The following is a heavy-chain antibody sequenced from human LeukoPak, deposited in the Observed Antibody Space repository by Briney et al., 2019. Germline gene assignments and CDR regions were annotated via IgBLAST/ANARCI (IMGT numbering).Heavy chain of an antibody. D-gene: IGHD3-22*01. V-gene: IGHV4-39*07. CDR2: IYYSGSA. CDR1: GASISSSTSY. J-gene: IGHJ5*02. Sequence: TSETLSLTCTVSGASISSSTSYWGWIRQPPGKGLEWIGTIYYSGSAYYNPSLRTRVTISVDTSKNQLSLKLSSVTAADTAVYYCAREPGFDSSGYLNWFDPWGQGTLVTVSS. CDR3: AREPGFDSSGYLNWFDP.